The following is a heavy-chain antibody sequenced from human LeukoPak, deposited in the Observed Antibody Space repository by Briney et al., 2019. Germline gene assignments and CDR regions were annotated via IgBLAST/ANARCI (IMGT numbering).Heavy chain of an antibody. CDR2: ISYDGSNK. V-gene: IGHV3-30-3*01. CDR3: ARDFETVAGTRYFDY. CDR1: GFTFSSYA. Sequence: GRSLRLSCAASGFTFSSYAMHWVRQAPGKGLEWVAVISYDGSNKYYADSVKGRFTISRDNSKNTLYLRMNSLRAEDTAVYYCARDFETVAGTRYFDYWGQGTLVTVSS. J-gene: IGHJ4*02. D-gene: IGHD6-19*01.